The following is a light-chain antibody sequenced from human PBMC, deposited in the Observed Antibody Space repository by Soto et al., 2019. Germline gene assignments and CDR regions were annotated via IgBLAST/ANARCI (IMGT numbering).Light chain of an antibody. CDR1: SSNIGAGYD. V-gene: IGLV1-40*01. CDR2: GNS. Sequence: QSVLTQPPSVSGAPGQRVTISCTGSSSNIGAGYDVHWYQQLPGTAPKLLLYGNSNRPSGVPDRFSGSKSGTSASLAITGLQAEDEADYCCQSYDSSLSGYVFGTETKLTVL. J-gene: IGLJ1*01. CDR3: QSYDSSLSGYV.